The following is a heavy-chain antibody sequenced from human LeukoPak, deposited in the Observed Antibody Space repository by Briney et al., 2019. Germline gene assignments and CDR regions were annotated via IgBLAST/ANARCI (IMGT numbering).Heavy chain of an antibody. D-gene: IGHD1-20*01. CDR1: GYSFASYW. CDR2: IHPNDAST. J-gene: IGHJ4*02. V-gene: IGHV5-51*01. Sequence: GESLQISCKASGYSFASYWIGWVRQTSGKGLEWMAIIHPNDASTIYSPSFQGQVTISADRSITTAYLQWSTLQASDTAIYYCARHNNWAFDYWDRGTLLTVSS. CDR3: ARHNNWAFDY.